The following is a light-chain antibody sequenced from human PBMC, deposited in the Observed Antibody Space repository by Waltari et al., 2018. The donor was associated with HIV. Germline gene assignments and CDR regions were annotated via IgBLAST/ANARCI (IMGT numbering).Light chain of an antibody. CDR2: STS. Sequence: DIPLTQSPSFLSASVGDRVTITCRASQDSSNSVAWYQQRPGKAPKLLIYSTSTLQSGVPSRFRGSRSRTEFTLTIASLQAEDFATYFCQQLNTYPHTFGQGTKVEI. J-gene: IGKJ2*01. CDR3: QQLNTYPHT. CDR1: QDSSNS. V-gene: IGKV1-9*01.